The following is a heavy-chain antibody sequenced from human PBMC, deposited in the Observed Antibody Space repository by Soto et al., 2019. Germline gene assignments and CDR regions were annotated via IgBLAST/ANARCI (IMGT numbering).Heavy chain of an antibody. CDR1: GYTFTAYY. V-gene: IGHV1-2*02. CDR3: ARNMDYYYGPGSGNGHGV. D-gene: IGHD3-10*01. Sequence: QVQLVQSGAEVKEPGDSVRVSCEASGYTFTAYYIHWVRQVPGQGLEWMGWINPKFGDTTYAQDCQGRVTMTRDMSISTVYMELSRLTSDDTAIYYCARNMDYYYGPGSGNGHGVWGQGTTVTVFS. J-gene: IGHJ6*02. CDR2: INPKFGDT.